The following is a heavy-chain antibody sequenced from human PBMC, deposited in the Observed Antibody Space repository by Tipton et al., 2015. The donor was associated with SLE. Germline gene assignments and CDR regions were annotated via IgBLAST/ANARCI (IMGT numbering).Heavy chain of an antibody. CDR2: IKPDGSET. D-gene: IGHD3-3*01. J-gene: IGHJ4*02. Sequence: SLRLSCAASGFTFSSYGMSWVRQAPGKGLEWVASIKPDGSETYYVDSVKGRFSVSGDNAKNSLYLQMNSLRAEDTAVYYCARDKVGQDVWRKPLGYWGQGTLVTVSS. CDR1: GFTFSSYG. CDR3: ARDKVGQDVWRKPLGY. V-gene: IGHV3-7*01.